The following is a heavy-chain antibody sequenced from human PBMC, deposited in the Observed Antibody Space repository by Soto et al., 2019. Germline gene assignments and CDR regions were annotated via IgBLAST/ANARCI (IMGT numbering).Heavy chain of an antibody. CDR2: IRGSGGPT. V-gene: IGHV3-23*01. CDR1: GFIFSNYA. D-gene: IGHD5-12*01. Sequence: DVQLLESGGDLVQPGGSLRLSCAASGFIFSNYAMSWVRQAPGKGLEWVSLIRGSGGPTNYADSVKGRFTVSRDNSKNILLRQMNSLRAEDTAVYYCVKDFRVGYDWTHDWGQGTLVTGSS. J-gene: IGHJ4*02. CDR3: VKDFRVGYDWTHD.